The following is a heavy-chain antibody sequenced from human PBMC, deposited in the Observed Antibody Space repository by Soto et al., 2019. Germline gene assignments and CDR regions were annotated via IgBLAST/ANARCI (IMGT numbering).Heavy chain of an antibody. CDR2: IHYSRST. J-gene: IGHJ3*01. D-gene: IGHD2-2*01. Sequence: PSETLSLTCTVSGGSVSSGNYYWSWIRQPPGKGLEWIGYIHYSRSTNYNPSLKSRVTMSKDTSRNQFSLKLSSVTAADTAVYYCATEVPAVNDAFDFWGQGTMVTVSS. CDR1: GGSVSSGNYY. CDR3: ATEVPAVNDAFDF. V-gene: IGHV4-61*01.